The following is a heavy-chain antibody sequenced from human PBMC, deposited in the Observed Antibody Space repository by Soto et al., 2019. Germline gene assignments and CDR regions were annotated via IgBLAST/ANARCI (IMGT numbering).Heavy chain of an antibody. J-gene: IGHJ5*02. D-gene: IGHD3-10*01. CDR3: ARSRITMVRGARGTVFDP. CDR1: GFSLSTSGMC. Sequence: SGPTLVNPTQTLTLTCTFSGFSLSTSGMCVSWIRQPPGKALEWLALTDWDDDKYYSASLKTRLTISKDTSKNQVVLTMTNMDPVDTATYYCARSRITMVRGARGTVFDPWGQGTLVTVSS. V-gene: IGHV2-70*01. CDR2: TDWDDDK.